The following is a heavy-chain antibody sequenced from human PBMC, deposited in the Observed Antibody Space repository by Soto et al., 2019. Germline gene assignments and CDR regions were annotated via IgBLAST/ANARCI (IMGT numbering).Heavy chain of an antibody. CDR2: IKQDVSEK. CDR3: ARDQKQLAPALDWFDP. CDR1: GFTFSSYC. V-gene: IGHV3-7*01. Sequence: QPXGSLRLSCAASGFTFSSYCMSGVGQAPGKGLEWVANIKQDVSEKYYVDSVKGRFTISRDNAKNSLYLQMNSLRAEDTAVYYCARDQKQLAPALDWFDPWGQGTLVTVSS. D-gene: IGHD6-13*01. J-gene: IGHJ5*02.